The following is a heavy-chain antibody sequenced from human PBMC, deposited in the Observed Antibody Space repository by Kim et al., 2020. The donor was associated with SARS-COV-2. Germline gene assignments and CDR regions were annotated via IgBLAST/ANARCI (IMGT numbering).Heavy chain of an antibody. J-gene: IGHJ2*01. CDR2: DK. CDR3: ARDTYRFFDL. Sequence: DKYYVDSVKGRFTISRDNAKNSLYLQMNSLRAEDTAVYYCARDTYRFFDLWGRGTLVTVSS. V-gene: IGHV3-7*01. D-gene: IGHD2-21*01.